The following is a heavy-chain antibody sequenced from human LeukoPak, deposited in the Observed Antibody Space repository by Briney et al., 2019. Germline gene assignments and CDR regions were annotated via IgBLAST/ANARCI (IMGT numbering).Heavy chain of an antibody. D-gene: IGHD6-25*01. V-gene: IGHV4-4*02. CDR1: GFTFSSYG. CDR3: ARDLGSAQPGF. J-gene: IGHJ4*02. Sequence: GSLRLSCAASGFTFSSYGMHWVRQPPGKGLEWIGEMYHSGSINYNPSLKSRVTISVDISKNQFSLRLNAVTAADTAVYYCARDLGSAQPGFWGQGTLVTVSS. CDR2: MYHSGSI.